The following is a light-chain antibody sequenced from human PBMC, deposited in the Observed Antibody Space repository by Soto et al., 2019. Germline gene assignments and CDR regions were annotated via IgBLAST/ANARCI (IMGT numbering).Light chain of an antibody. CDR2: GAS. J-gene: IGKJ4*01. CDR3: QQYNIWPALS. CDR1: ESVNSN. Sequence: EIVKTQSPATLSVSPGERATLSCRASESVNSNLAWYQQKPGQAPRLLIYGASTRATGIPARISGSGSGTEFTLTITSLQSEDFAVYYCQQYNIWPALSFGGGTKVDIK. V-gene: IGKV3-15*01.